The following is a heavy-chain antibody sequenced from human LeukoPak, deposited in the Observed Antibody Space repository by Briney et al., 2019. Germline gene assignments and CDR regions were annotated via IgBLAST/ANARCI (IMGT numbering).Heavy chain of an antibody. J-gene: IGHJ6*02. D-gene: IGHD3-9*01. CDR3: ARGYDILTGPPLQCYYYGMDV. CDR1: GGTFSSYA. V-gene: IGHV1-46*01. CDR2: INPSGGST. Sequence: GASVKVSCKASGGTFSSYAISWVRQAPGQGLEWMGIINPSGGSTSYAQKFQGRVTMTRDTSTSTVYMELSSLRSEDTAVYYCARGYDILTGPPLQCYYYGMDVWGQGTTVTVSS.